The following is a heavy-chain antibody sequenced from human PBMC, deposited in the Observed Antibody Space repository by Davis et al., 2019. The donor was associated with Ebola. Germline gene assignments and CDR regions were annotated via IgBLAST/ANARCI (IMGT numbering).Heavy chain of an antibody. CDR1: GYSISSGYY. V-gene: IGHV4-38-2*02. Sequence: MPSETLSLTCTVSGYSISSGYYWGWIRQPPGKGLEWIGSIYHSGSTYYNPSLKSRVTISVDTSKNQFSLKLSSVTAADTAVYYCARSSGPDDWFDPWGQGTLVTVSS. CDR2: IYHSGST. CDR3: ARSSGPDDWFDP. D-gene: IGHD3-22*01. J-gene: IGHJ5*02.